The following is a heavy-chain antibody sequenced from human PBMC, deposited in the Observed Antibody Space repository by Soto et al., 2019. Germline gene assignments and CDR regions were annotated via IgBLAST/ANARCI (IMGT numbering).Heavy chain of an antibody. Sequence: EVQLVESGGGLVQPGGSLTLSCAASGFTFSNYWMHWVRQAPGKGLVWVSRINSDGSSTTYAESVKGRFTISRDNAKNTLYLEMNSLRAADTAVYYCARRGAGFDIWGPGTMVTVSS. V-gene: IGHV3-74*01. CDR1: GFTFSNYW. D-gene: IGHD6-19*01. J-gene: IGHJ3*02. CDR2: INSDGSST. CDR3: ARRGAGFDI.